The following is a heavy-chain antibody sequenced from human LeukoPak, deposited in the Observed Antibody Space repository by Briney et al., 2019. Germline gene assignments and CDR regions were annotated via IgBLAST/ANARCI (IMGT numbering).Heavy chain of an antibody. CDR3: AKDPRWSSGWRSSNGDAFDI. D-gene: IGHD6-19*01. V-gene: IGHV3-23*01. Sequence: PGGSLRLSRAASGFTFSSYAMSWVRQAPGKGLEWVSAISGSGGSTYYADSVKGRFTISRDNSKNTLYLQMNSPRAEDTAVYYCAKDPRWSSGWRSSNGDAFDIWGQGTMVTVSS. CDR1: GFTFSSYA. J-gene: IGHJ3*02. CDR2: ISGSGGST.